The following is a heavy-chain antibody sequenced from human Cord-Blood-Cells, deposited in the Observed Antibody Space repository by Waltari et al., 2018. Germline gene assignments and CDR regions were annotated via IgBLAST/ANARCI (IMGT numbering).Heavy chain of an antibody. V-gene: IGHV3-33*01. CDR1: GFTFSSYG. CDR2: IWYDGSNK. Sequence: QVQLVESGGGVVQPGRSLRLSCAASGFTFSSYGMHWVRQAPGKGLEWVAVIWYDGSNKYYADSMKGRFTISRDNSKNTLYLQMNSLRAEDTAVYYCARDRGIAVAGTDFDYWGQGTLVTVSS. J-gene: IGHJ4*02. D-gene: IGHD6-19*01. CDR3: ARDRGIAVAGTDFDY.